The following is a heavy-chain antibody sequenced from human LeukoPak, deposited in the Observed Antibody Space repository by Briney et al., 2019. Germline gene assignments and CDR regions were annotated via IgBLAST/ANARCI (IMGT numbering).Heavy chain of an antibody. Sequence: PGGSLRLSCAASGFTFSSYSMNWVRQAPGKGLEWVSYISSSSSTIYYADSVKGRFTISRDNAKNSLYLQMNSLRAEDTAVYYCARDYSSTWYQEPFEMWGQGTMVTVSS. CDR3: ARDYSSTWYQEPFEM. V-gene: IGHV3-48*04. J-gene: IGHJ3*02. CDR1: GFTFSSYS. D-gene: IGHD6-19*01. CDR2: ISSSSSTI.